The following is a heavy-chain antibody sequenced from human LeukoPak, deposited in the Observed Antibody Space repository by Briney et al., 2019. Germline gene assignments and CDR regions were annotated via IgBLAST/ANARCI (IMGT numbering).Heavy chain of an antibody. V-gene: IGHV3-48*03. Sequence: GGSLRLSCAASGFIFSDYEVNWFRQAPGKGLEGVSYISSLCNAIYYADSVKGRFTISRDNAKNSLYLQMNSLRVEDTALYYCARESVASRRVENWGQGTLVTVSS. CDR1: GFIFSDYE. D-gene: IGHD6-6*01. CDR3: ARESVASRRVEN. J-gene: IGHJ4*02. CDR2: ISSLCNAI.